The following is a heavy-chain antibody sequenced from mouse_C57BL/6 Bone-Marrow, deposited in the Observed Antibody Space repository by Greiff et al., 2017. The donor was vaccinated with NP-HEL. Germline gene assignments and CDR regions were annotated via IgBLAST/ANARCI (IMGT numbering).Heavy chain of an antibody. CDR2: INPGSGGT. CDR3: ARPFYAMDY. V-gene: IGHV1-81*01. J-gene: IGHJ4*01. CDR1: GYTFTSYG. Sequence: QVQLKESGAELARPGASVKLSCKASGYTFTSYGISWVKQRPGQGLEWIGVINPGSGGTNYNEKFKGKATLTADKSSSTAYMQLSSLTSEDSAVYFCARPFYAMDYWGQGTSVTVSS.